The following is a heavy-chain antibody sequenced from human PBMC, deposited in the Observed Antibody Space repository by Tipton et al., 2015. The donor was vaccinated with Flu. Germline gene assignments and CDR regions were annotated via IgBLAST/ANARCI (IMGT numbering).Heavy chain of an antibody. CDR1: GGSISSGSYY. J-gene: IGHJ4*02. CDR2: VYTSGST. Sequence: TLSLTCTVSGGSISSGSYYWSWIRQPAGKGLEWIGRVYTSGSTSYNPSLQSRVTISVDTSRNQFSLNLKSVTAADTAVYYCARDRGWPASLDYWGQGILVTVSS. V-gene: IGHV4-61*02. D-gene: IGHD3-10*01. CDR3: ARDRGWPASLDY.